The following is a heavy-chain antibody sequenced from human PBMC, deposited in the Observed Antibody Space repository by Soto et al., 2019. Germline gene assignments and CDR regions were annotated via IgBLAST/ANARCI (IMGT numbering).Heavy chain of an antibody. D-gene: IGHD6-6*01. CDR2: ISAYNGNT. J-gene: IGHJ6*02. CDR3: AREKGYSSSPIYYYYGMDV. Sequence: GASVKVSCKASGYTFTSYGISWVRQAPGQGLEWMGWISAYNGNTNYAQKLQGRVIMTTDTSTSTAYMELRSLRSDDTAVYYCAREKGYSSSPIYYYYGMDVWGQGTTVTVSS. CDR1: GYTFTSYG. V-gene: IGHV1-18*01.